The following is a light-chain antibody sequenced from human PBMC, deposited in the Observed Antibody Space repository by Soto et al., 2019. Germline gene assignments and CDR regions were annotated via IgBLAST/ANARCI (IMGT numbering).Light chain of an antibody. CDR2: KAS. V-gene: IGKV1-5*03. J-gene: IGKJ5*01. CDR3: QQYKSWPPIT. CDR1: QTISSW. Sequence: DVQMTQSPSTLSGSVGDRVTITCRASQTISSWLAWYQQKPGKAPKLLIYKASTLKSGVPSRFSGSGSGTEFTLTISSLKSEDYAVYYCQQYKSWPPITFGQGTRLEI.